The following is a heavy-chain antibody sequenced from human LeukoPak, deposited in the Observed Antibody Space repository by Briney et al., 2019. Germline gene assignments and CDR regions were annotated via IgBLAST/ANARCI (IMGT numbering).Heavy chain of an antibody. CDR1: STYA. CDR2: ISSSSKTI. CDR3: ARDQGIFDY. J-gene: IGHJ4*02. Sequence: GGSLRLSCAPSSTYAMSWVRQAPGKGLEWVSYISSSSKTIYYADSVKGRFTISRDNAKNSLYLQMNSLRDEDSAVYYCARDQGIFDYWGQGTLVTVSS. V-gene: IGHV3-48*02.